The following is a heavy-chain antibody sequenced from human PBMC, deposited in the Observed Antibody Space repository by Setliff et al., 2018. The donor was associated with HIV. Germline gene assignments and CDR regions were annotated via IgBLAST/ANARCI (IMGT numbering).Heavy chain of an antibody. CDR2: MSPKSGNT. CDR1: GYTFTNYD. D-gene: IGHD5-18*01. J-gene: IGHJ4*02. CDR3: ARAEYSSHNFFDS. Sequence: ASVKVSCKASGYTFTNYDINWVRQATGQGLEWMGWMSPKSGNTGYAQKFQGRVTITADKSTSTAYMELSSLRSEDTAMYYCARAEYSSHNFFDSWGQGTLVTVSS. V-gene: IGHV1-8*03.